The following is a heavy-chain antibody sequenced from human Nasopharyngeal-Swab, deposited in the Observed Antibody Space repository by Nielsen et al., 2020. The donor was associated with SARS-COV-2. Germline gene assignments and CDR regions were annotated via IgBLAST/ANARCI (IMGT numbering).Heavy chain of an antibody. D-gene: IGHD1-26*01. CDR3: ARGLEGATYDY. CDR2: IIPIFGTA. Sequence: SVKVSCKASGGTFSSYAISWVRQAPGQGLEWMGGIIPIFGTANYAQKFQGRVTITADESTSTAYMELRSLRSDDTAVYYCARGLEGATYDYWGQGTLVTVSS. CDR1: GGTFSSYA. J-gene: IGHJ4*02. V-gene: IGHV1-69*13.